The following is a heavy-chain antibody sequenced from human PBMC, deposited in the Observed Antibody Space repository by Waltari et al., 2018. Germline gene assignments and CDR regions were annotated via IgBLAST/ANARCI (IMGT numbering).Heavy chain of an antibody. D-gene: IGHD3-22*01. V-gene: IGHV4-38-2*01. CDR2: IFHSGNT. CDR3: ARSSGYYSFSY. Sequence: QVQMQESGPGLVKPSETLSLNCDVSGYSISGYFWGWIRQPPGKGVEWIGSIFHSGNTYYNPSLKSRVTLSVDTSKNQISLKLSSVTAADTAVYYCARSSGYYSFSYWGQGTLVTVSS. CDR1: GYSISGYF. J-gene: IGHJ4*02.